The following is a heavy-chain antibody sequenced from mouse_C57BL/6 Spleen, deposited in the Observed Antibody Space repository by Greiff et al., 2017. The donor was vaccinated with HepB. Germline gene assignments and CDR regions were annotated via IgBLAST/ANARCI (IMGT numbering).Heavy chain of an antibody. CDR1: GFTFSDYY. CDR2: ITYDGSST. CDR3: ARCGNYWYFDV. J-gene: IGHJ1*03. Sequence: EVQLVESEGGLVQPGSSMKLSCTASGFTFSDYYMAWVRQVPEKGLEWVANITYDGSSTYYLDSLKSRFIISRDNAKNILYLQMSSLKSEDTATYYCARCGNYWYFDVWGTGTTVTVSS. V-gene: IGHV5-16*01. D-gene: IGHD1-1*02.